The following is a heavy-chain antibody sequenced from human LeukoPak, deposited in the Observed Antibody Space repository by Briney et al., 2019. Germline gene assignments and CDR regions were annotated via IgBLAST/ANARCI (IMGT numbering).Heavy chain of an antibody. Sequence: GGSLRLSCEASGFTFSSFGMHWVRQAPGKGLEWVSYIHYDESDKYYADSVKGRFTVSRDNSKNTVYLEMNSPRAEDTATYYCAKDHCSSISCDGHPGYWGQGALVTVSS. V-gene: IGHV3-30*02. D-gene: IGHD2-2*01. J-gene: IGHJ4*02. CDR2: IHYDESDK. CDR3: AKDHCSSISCDGHPGY. CDR1: GFTFSSFG.